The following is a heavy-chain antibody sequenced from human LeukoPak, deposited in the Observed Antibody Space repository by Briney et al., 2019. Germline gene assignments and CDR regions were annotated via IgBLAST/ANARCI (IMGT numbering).Heavy chain of an antibody. Sequence: SETLSLTCTVSGGSISSSSYYWGWIRQPPGKGLEWIGEINHSGSTNYNPSLKSRVTISVDTSKNQFSLKLSSVTAADTAVYYCARLQIVVVPAASMDVWGQGTTVTVSS. J-gene: IGHJ6*02. V-gene: IGHV4-39*07. CDR1: GGSISSSSYY. CDR3: ARLQIVVVPAASMDV. CDR2: INHSGST. D-gene: IGHD2-2*01.